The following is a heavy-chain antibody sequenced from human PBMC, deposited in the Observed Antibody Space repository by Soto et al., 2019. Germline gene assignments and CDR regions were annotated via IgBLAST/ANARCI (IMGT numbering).Heavy chain of an antibody. Sequence: QVQLQESGPGLVKPSQTLSLTCTVSGGSISSGGYYWSWIRHHPGKGLEWIGYIYYSGSTYYNPSLKSRFTISVDTSKNQFSLKLRSVTAADTAVYYCARGRYSISSNWFDPWGHGTLVTVSS. CDR2: IYYSGST. CDR1: GGSISSGGYY. D-gene: IGHD6-6*01. J-gene: IGHJ5*02. V-gene: IGHV4-31*03. CDR3: ARGRYSISSNWFDP.